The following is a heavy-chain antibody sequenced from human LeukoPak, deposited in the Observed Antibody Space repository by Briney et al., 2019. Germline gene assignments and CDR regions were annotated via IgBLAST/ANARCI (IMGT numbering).Heavy chain of an antibody. J-gene: IGHJ5*02. CDR2: INSGGTTT. D-gene: IGHD2-2*01. CDR3: ATSNWFDP. Sequence: GGSLRLSCAASGFTLSTYWMHWVRQAPGKGLVWVSRINSGGTTTNYADSVKGRFTIFRDNAKNTLYLQMNSLRGEDTAVYYCATSNWFDPWGQGTLVTVSS. V-gene: IGHV3-74*01. CDR1: GFTLSTYW.